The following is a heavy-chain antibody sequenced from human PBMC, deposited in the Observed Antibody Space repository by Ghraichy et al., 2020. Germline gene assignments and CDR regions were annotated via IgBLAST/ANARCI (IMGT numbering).Heavy chain of an antibody. Sequence: SETLSLTCAVSGGSIISSNWWSWVRQPPGKGLEWIGEIYHSGSTNCNPSLKSRVTISVDESKSQFSLKLSSVTAADTAIYYCMRTTYYSGSGYMDVWGKGITVTVSS. J-gene: IGHJ6*03. V-gene: IGHV4-4*02. CDR3: MRTTYYSGSGYMDV. CDR2: IYHSGST. D-gene: IGHD3-10*01. CDR1: GGSIISSNW.